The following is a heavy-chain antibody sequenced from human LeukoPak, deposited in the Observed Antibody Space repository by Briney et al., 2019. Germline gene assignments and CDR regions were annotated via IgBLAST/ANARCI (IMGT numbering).Heavy chain of an antibody. V-gene: IGHV1-69*13. CDR1: GGTFNAYA. J-gene: IGHJ4*01. CDR2: FIPIYGTT. CDR3: SRIENGMSSGY. D-gene: IGHD1-14*01. Sequence: GASVKVSCKASGGTFNAYALVWVRQAPGQGFEWMGGFIPIYGTTNYAERFRGRVAIIADESTNTAYLQLTSLKSDDTAIYYCSRIENGMSSGYWGHGTLVTVSS.